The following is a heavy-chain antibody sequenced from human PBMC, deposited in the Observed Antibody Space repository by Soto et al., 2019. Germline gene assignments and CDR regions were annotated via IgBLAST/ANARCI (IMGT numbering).Heavy chain of an antibody. CDR2: ISSSSSYT. D-gene: IGHD3-22*01. Sequence: PGGSLRLSCAASRFTFSTYNMNWVRQAPGMGLEWVSSISSSSSYTYYADSVRGRFTISRDNARNSLYLQMDSLRAEDTAVYYCARDIDTSDYYDRSGYYYRPYYYYAMDVWGQGTTVTVSS. CDR3: ARDIDTSDYYDRSGYYYRPYYYYAMDV. V-gene: IGHV3-21*01. CDR1: RFTFSTYN. J-gene: IGHJ6*02.